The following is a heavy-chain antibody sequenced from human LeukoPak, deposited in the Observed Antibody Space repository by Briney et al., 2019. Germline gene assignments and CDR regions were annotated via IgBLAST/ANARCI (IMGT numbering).Heavy chain of an antibody. CDR2: ISYDGSNK. D-gene: IGHD6-13*01. CDR3: AKVPAGTDDAFDI. Sequence: QPGGSLRLSCVASGFTFSSYWMHWVCQAPGKGLEWVAVISYDGSNKYYADSVKGRFTISRDNSKNTLYLQMNSLRAEDTAVYYCAKVPAGTDDAFDIWGQGTMVTVSS. CDR1: GFTFSSYW. J-gene: IGHJ3*02. V-gene: IGHV3-30*18.